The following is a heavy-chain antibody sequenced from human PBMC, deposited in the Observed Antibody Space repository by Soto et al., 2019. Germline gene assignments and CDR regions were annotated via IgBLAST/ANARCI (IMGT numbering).Heavy chain of an antibody. CDR2: ISSSSSYI. V-gene: IGHV3-21*01. J-gene: IGHJ6*02. CDR3: ARGGYDFWGGYLDYYYGIDG. Sequence: GCSLILSCASSGFTFISYSMNWVLQAPGKGLEWVSSISSSSSYIYYADSVKGRFTISRDNAKNSLYLQMNSLRAEDTAVYYCARGGYDFWGGYLDYYYGIDGSVQVNTVTV. D-gene: IGHD3-3*01. CDR1: GFTFISYS.